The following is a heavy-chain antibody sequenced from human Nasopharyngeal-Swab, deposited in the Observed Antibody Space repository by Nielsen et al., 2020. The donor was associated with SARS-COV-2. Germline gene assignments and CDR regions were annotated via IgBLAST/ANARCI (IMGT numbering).Heavy chain of an antibody. CDR2: IGLGGSSI. V-gene: IGHV3-23*01. J-gene: IGHJ4*02. D-gene: IGHD1-26*01. CDR1: GFTFNAYV. Sequence: GGSLRLSCAASGFTFNAYVMNWDRQAPGKGLEWVSTIGLGGSSIFYADSVKGRFTISSDNSRNTLYLQMNSLRAEDTAVYYCTERGPHLGFFDTWGQGTLVTVSS. CDR3: TERGPHLGFFDT.